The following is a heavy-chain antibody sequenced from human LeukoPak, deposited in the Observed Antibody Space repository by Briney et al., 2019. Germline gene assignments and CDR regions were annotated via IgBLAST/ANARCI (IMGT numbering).Heavy chain of an antibody. CDR1: GDSVSINSAT. CDR3: ARRLTRYDCFDP. Sequence: SQTLSLTLAISGDSVSINSATWNWIRQSPSRGLEWLGRTYYRSTWYNDYAVSVRGRITVNPDTSKNQFSLHLNSVTPEDTAVYYCARRLTRYDCFDPWGQGILVTVSS. D-gene: IGHD1-1*01. J-gene: IGHJ5*02. CDR2: TYYRSTWYN. V-gene: IGHV6-1*01.